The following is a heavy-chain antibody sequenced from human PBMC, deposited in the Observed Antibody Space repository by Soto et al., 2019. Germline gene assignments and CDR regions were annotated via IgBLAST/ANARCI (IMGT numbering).Heavy chain of an antibody. CDR2: IYVGGYT. CDR1: GFTVSNNY. J-gene: IGHJ5*01. Sequence: EVQLVESGGDLVQPGGSLRLSCAASGFTVSNNYMTWVRQAPGKGLEWVSLIYVGGYTYYADSVKGRFTISRDNSKNTLYLQMNSLRAEDTAVYYCAVYAPRLWFDSWGQGTLVTVSS. CDR3: AVYAPRLWFDS. V-gene: IGHV3-66*01. D-gene: IGHD6-6*01.